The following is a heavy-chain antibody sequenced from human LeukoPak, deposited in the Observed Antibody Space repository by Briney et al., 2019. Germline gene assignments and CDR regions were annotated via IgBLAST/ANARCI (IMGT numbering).Heavy chain of an antibody. J-gene: IGHJ4*02. CDR1: YGSFSAYY. V-gene: IGHV4-59*01. CDR3: ASSHLYSSSWYLSGRFDY. CDR2: IYYSGIT. Sequence: SETLSLSCGVHYGSFSAYYWSWIRQPPGKGLEWIGYIYYSGITTYNPSLKSRVAISVDTSKKQFSLKLSSVTAADTAVYYCASSHLYSSSWYLSGRFDYWGQGTLVTVSS. D-gene: IGHD6-13*01.